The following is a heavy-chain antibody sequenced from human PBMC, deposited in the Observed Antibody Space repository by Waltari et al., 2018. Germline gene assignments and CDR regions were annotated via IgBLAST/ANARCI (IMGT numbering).Heavy chain of an antibody. Sequence: QVQLVQSGAEVKKPGASVKVSCKASGYTFTSYDINWVRQATGQGLEWMGCMNPNSGNTGYAQKFQGRVTMTRNTSISTAYMELSSLRSEDTAVYYCARGYSYAHFGYYGMDVWGQGTTVTVSS. J-gene: IGHJ6*02. V-gene: IGHV1-8*02. CDR3: ARGYSYAHFGYYGMDV. CDR2: MNPNSGNT. D-gene: IGHD5-18*01. CDR1: GYTFTSYD.